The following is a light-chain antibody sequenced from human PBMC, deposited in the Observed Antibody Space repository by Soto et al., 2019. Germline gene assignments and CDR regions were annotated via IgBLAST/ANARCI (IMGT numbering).Light chain of an antibody. J-gene: IGKJ5*01. Sequence: EIVLTQSPATLSLSPGERATLSCRASQNVRSYLAWYQQKPGQAPRLLIHDASSRATGIPDRFSGSGSEKDFTLTISSLEPEDSAVHYCQQRTNWPTSTFGQGTRLEIK. CDR2: DAS. CDR3: QQRTNWPTST. CDR1: QNVRSY. V-gene: IGKV3-11*01.